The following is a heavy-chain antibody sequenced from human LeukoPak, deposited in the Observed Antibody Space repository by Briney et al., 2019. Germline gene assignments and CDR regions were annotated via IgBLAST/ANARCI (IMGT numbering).Heavy chain of an antibody. D-gene: IGHD3-10*01. Sequence: SETLSLTCAIYGGSFSGYYWSWIRQPPGKGLEWIGETNHSGSTNYNPSLKSRVTISVDTSKNQFSLKLSSVTAADTAVYYCARHIRGGGWLDPWGQGSLVTVSS. CDR3: ARHIRGGGWLDP. V-gene: IGHV4-34*01. CDR2: TNHSGST. CDR1: GGSFSGYY. J-gene: IGHJ5*02.